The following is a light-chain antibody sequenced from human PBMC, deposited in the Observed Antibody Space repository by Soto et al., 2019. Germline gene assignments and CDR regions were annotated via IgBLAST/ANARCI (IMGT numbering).Light chain of an antibody. Sequence: EIVMTQSPATLSVSPGERATLSCRASQSVSSNLAWYQQKPGQAPRLLIYGASTSATGIPARFSDSGYGTEFTLTISSLQSEDFAVYYCQQYNNWPPLTFGGGTKVEIK. CDR3: QQYNNWPPLT. V-gene: IGKV3-15*01. CDR1: QSVSSN. J-gene: IGKJ4*01. CDR2: GAS.